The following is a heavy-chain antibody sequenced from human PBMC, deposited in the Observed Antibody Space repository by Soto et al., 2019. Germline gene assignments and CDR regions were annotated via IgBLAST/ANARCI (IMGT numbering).Heavy chain of an antibody. Sequence: ASVKVSCKASGYTFINFDISWVRQAAGQGLEWLGWMNPGGGKTGYASKFQGRVAMTRDASTGTSHLELGSLTSDDTAVYYCARMASAGTLNWFDPWGQGTLVTVSS. CDR1: GYTFINFD. D-gene: IGHD6-13*01. J-gene: IGHJ5*02. CDR3: ARMASAGTLNWFDP. V-gene: IGHV1-8*02. CDR2: MNPGGGKT.